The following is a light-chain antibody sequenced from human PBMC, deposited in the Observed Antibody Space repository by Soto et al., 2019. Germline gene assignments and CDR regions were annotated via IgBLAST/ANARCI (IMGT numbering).Light chain of an antibody. J-gene: IGKJ5*01. CDR2: GAS. Sequence: EIVMTQSAATLSVSPGERATLSCRPSQSVGSNLAWYQQKPGQAPRLLVYGASRRATGIPDRFSGSASGTDFTLTISRLEPEDFAVYFCQQYSDLPMTFGQGTRLEIK. V-gene: IGKV3D-15*02. CDR3: QQYSDLPMT. CDR1: QSVGSN.